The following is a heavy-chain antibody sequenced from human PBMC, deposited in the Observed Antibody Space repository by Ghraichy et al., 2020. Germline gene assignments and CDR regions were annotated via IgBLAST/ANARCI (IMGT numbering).Heavy chain of an antibody. Sequence: SETLSLTCNVSGGSTSSYHWSRIRQPPGKGLEWIGYTYTSGSTNYNPSLKSRVTISVDTSKNHFSLKLSSVTAADTAVYYCARLGTVTPFDYWGQGTLVTVSS. V-gene: IGHV4-4*09. D-gene: IGHD4-17*01. J-gene: IGHJ4*02. CDR1: GGSTSSYH. CDR3: ARLGTVTPFDY. CDR2: TYTSGST.